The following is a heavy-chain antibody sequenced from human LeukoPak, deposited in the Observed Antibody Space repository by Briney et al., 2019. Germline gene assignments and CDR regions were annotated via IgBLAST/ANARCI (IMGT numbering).Heavy chain of an antibody. CDR3: ARGPVRDEDGLTGNSYYFGLDA. Sequence: SETLFLTCAVYGGSFTNYYWSLIREVPVKGLELIGEIHHRAGTNYNPSLKSRVTISADTSKNQFSLTLSSVTAADSAVFYCARGPVRDEDGLTGNSYYFGLDAWGHGTTVTVSS. J-gene: IGHJ6*02. V-gene: IGHV4-34*01. D-gene: IGHD3-9*01. CDR2: IHHRAGT. CDR1: GGSFTNYY.